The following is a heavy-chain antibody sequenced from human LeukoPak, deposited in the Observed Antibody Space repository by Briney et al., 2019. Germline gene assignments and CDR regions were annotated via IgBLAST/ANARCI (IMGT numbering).Heavy chain of an antibody. J-gene: IGHJ4*02. CDR3: ATQGAARRHLSNFDY. CDR2: INPNSGGT. CDR1: GYTFTGYY. V-gene: IGHV1-2*02. Sequence: ASVKVSCKASGYTFTGYYMHWVRQAPGQGLEWMGWINPNSGGTNYAQKFQGRVTMTRDTSISTAYMEPSRLRSDDTAVYYCATQGAARRHLSNFDYWGQGTLVTVSS. D-gene: IGHD6-6*01.